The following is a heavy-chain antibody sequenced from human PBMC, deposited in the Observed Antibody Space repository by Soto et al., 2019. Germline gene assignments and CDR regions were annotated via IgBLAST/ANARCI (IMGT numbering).Heavy chain of an antibody. CDR2: ISAYNGNT. Sequence: ASVKVSCKASGYTFTNYAMHWVRQAPGQGLEWMGWISAYNGNTKYAQKLQGRVTMTTDTSTSTADMELRSLRSDDTAVYYCAREPNYFDYWGQGTLVTVSS. CDR1: GYTFTNYA. CDR3: AREPNYFDY. V-gene: IGHV1-18*01. J-gene: IGHJ4*02.